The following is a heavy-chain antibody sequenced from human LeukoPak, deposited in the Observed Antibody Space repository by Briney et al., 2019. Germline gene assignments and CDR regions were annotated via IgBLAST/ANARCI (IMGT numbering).Heavy chain of an antibody. CDR1: GGSISSYY. D-gene: IGHD2-21*01. CDR2: IYYSGST. Sequence: PSETLSLTCTVSGGSISSYYWSWIRQPPGKGLEWIGYIYYSGSTNYNPSLKSRVTISVDTSKNQFSLKLSSVTAADTAVYYCARGPPIETMVVIPLDYWGQGTLVTVSS. V-gene: IGHV4-59*01. J-gene: IGHJ4*02. CDR3: ARGPPIETMVVIPLDY.